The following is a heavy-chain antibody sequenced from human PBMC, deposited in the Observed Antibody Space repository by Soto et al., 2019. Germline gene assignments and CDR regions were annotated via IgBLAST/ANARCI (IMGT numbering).Heavy chain of an antibody. CDR3: ARGVVVAARGWGYSYYYGMDV. CDR1: GGSFSGYY. Sequence: SETLSLTCAVYGGSFSGYYWSWIRQPPGKGPEWIGEINHSGSTNYNPSLKSRVTISVDTSKNQFSLKLSSVTAADTAAYYCARGVVVAARGWGYSYYYGMDVWGQGTTVTVSS. J-gene: IGHJ6*02. V-gene: IGHV4-34*01. CDR2: INHSGST. D-gene: IGHD2-15*01.